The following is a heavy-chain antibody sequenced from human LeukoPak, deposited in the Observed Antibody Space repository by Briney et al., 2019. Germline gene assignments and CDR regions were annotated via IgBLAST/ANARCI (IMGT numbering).Heavy chain of an antibody. CDR3: ARDARELRAFDY. CDR1: GFTFSSYS. J-gene: IGHJ4*02. Sequence: GASLTLSCAASGFTFSSYSVNWVRHAPGKGLEWVSSISISGSYIYHASTVKGRFTLSRDNAKNSLYLEMNSLRAEETAVYYCARDARELRAFDYWGQGTLVTVSS. D-gene: IGHD1-26*01. CDR2: ISISGSYI. V-gene: IGHV3-21*06.